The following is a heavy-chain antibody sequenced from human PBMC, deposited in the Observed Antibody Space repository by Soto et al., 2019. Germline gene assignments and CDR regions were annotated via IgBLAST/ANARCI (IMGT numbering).Heavy chain of an antibody. CDR1: GYTFTSYY. D-gene: IGHD3-22*01. Sequence: ASVKVSCKASGYTFTSYYMHWVRQAPGQGLEWKEIINPSGGSTSYAQKVQGRVTMTRDTSTSTVYMELSTLRSEYTAVYYCAGDGGNYYDSSGYLNWFDPWGQGTLVTVSS. CDR2: INPSGGST. J-gene: IGHJ5*02. CDR3: AGDGGNYYDSSGYLNWFDP. V-gene: IGHV1-46*01.